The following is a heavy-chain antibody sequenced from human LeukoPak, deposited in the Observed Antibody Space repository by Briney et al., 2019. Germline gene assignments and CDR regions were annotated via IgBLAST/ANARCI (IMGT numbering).Heavy chain of an antibody. CDR1: GYSFTSYW. CDR3: AVSGGYSYGPNWFDP. J-gene: IGHJ5*02. CDR2: IYPGDSDT. Sequence: PGESLKISCXGSGYSFTSYWIGWVRQMPGKGLEWMGIIYPGDSDTRYSPSFQGQVTISADKSISTAYLQWSSLKASDTAMYYCAVSGGYSYGPNWFDPWGQGTLVTVSS. D-gene: IGHD5-18*01. V-gene: IGHV5-51*01.